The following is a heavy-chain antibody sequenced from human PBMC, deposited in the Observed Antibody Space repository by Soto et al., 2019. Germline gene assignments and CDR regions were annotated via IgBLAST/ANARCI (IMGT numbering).Heavy chain of an antibody. Sequence: QVQLVESGGGVVQPGRSLRLSCAASGFTFSSYGMHWVRQAPGKGLGWVAVIWYDGSNKYYADSAKGRFTISRDNSKNTLYLQMNSLRAEDTAVYYCARAESRYCTNGVCYGPDYWGQGTLVTVSS. CDR1: GFTFSSYG. CDR2: IWYDGSNK. D-gene: IGHD2-8*01. CDR3: ARAESRYCTNGVCYGPDY. J-gene: IGHJ4*02. V-gene: IGHV3-33*01.